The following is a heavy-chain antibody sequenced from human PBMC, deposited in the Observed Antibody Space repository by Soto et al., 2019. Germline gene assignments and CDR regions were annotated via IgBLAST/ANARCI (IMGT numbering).Heavy chain of an antibody. Sequence: QEQLVESGGDVVQPGRSLTLSCAASGFTFSANAMHWVRQAPGKGLEWVAVIAYDGTIKIYRDSVKGRFTISRDDSKSTLYLQMNSLRPEDAAVYYCARDKSKGDPDYLDSWGQGTLVTVSS. CDR1: GFTFSANA. CDR2: IAYDGTIK. V-gene: IGHV3-30-3*01. J-gene: IGHJ4*02. CDR3: ARDKSKGDPDYLDS.